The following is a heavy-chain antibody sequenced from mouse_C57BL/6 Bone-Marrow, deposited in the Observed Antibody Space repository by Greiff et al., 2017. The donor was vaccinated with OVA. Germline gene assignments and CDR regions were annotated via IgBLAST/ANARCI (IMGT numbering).Heavy chain of an antibody. CDR3: ARSASYYSNYVGY. CDR1: GYTFTSYW. Sequence: QVQLQQPGAELVMPGASVKLSCKASGYTFTSYWMHWVKQRPGQGLEWIGEIDPSDSYTNYNQKFKGKSTLTVDQSSRTAFMQLSSLTSEDSAVYYSARSASYYSNYVGYWGQGTTLTVSS. D-gene: IGHD2-5*01. J-gene: IGHJ2*01. V-gene: IGHV1-69*01. CDR2: IDPSDSYT.